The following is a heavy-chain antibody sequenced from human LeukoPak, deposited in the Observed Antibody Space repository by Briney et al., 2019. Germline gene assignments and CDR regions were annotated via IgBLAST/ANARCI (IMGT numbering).Heavy chain of an antibody. CDR2: INWNGGST. CDR3: ARVVGMTYYFDY. D-gene: IGHD2-21*02. J-gene: IGHJ4*02. V-gene: IGHV3-20*04. Sequence: PGGSLRLSXAASGFTFDDYGMSWVRQAPGKGLEWLSGINWNGGSTGYADSVKGRFTISRDNAKNSLYLQMNSLRAEDTALYYCARVVGMTYYFDYWGQGTLVTVSS. CDR1: GFTFDDYG.